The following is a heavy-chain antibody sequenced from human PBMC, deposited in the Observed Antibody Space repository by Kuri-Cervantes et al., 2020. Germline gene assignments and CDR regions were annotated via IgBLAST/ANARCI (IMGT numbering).Heavy chain of an antibody. CDR2: IHYSGST. D-gene: IGHD3-22*01. V-gene: IGHV4-59*01. CDR1: GGSISSYY. J-gene: IGHJ3*02. CDR3: ARQARNYYDMRAFDI. Sequence: SETLSLTCTVSGGSISSYYWSWIRQPPGKGLEWIGYIHYSGSTNYNPSLKSRVTISIDTSKNQFSLKLSSVTAADTAVYYCARQARNYYDMRAFDIWGQGTMVTVSS.